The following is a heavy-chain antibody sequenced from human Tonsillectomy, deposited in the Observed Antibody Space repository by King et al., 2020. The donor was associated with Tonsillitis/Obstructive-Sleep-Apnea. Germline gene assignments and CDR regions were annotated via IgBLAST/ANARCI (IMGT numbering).Heavy chain of an antibody. CDR3: ARLDMTTYNWFDP. CDR2: IDPSDSYT. Sequence: VQLVESGAEVKKPGESLRISCKGSGYSFTSYWISWVRQMPGKGLEWMVRIDPSDSYTNYSPSFQGHVTISADKSNRTAYLQCSSLKASDTAMYYCARLDMTTYNWFDPWGQGTLVTVSS. CDR1: GYSFTSYW. D-gene: IGHD3-22*01. J-gene: IGHJ5*02. V-gene: IGHV5-10-1*01.